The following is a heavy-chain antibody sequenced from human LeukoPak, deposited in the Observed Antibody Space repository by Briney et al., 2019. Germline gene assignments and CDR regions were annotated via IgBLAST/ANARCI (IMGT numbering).Heavy chain of an antibody. CDR2: INHSGST. D-gene: IGHD3-22*01. Sequence: SETLSLTCAVYGGSFSGYYWSWIRQPPGKGLEWIGEINHSGSTNYSPSLKSRVTISVDTSKNQFSLKLSSVTAADTAVYYCARGGSDYYDSSDAFDIWGQGTMVTVSS. V-gene: IGHV4-34*01. CDR3: ARGGSDYYDSSDAFDI. CDR1: GGSFSGYY. J-gene: IGHJ3*02.